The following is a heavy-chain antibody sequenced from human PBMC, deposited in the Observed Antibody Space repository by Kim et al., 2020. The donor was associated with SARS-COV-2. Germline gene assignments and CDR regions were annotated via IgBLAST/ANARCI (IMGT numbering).Heavy chain of an antibody. Sequence: SETLSLTCTVSGGSISSYYWSWIRQPPGKGLEWIGYIYYSGSTNYNPSLKSRVTISVDTSKNQFSLKLSSVTAADTAVYYCARVRKLQTWIQLSYFDYWGQGTLVTVSS. CDR2: IYYSGST. CDR3: ARVRKLQTWIQLSYFDY. D-gene: IGHD5-18*01. CDR1: GGSISSYY. V-gene: IGHV4-59*13. J-gene: IGHJ4*02.